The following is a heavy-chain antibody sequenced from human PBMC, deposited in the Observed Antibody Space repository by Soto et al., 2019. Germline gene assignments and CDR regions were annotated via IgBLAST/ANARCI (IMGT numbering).Heavy chain of an antibody. D-gene: IGHD3-16*01. CDR1: GGSFSNFV. Sequence: QVQLVQAGAEVKKPGSSVKVSCKASGGSFSNFVISWVRQAPGQGLEWMGGIIPNFGTTNYAQKFHGKVTMTADETRRKAYLELSGLTSEDTSVYYCASVVGGEATSRYWGQGTMVTVSS. CDR2: IIPNFGTT. J-gene: IGHJ4*02. CDR3: ASVVGGEATSRY. V-gene: IGHV1-69*01.